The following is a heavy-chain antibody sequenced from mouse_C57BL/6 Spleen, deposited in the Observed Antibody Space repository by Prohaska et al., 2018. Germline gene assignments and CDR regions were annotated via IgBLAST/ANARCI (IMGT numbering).Heavy chain of an antibody. CDR3: MRYGNYWYFDV. D-gene: IGHD2-1*01. Sequence: EVQLLETGGGLVQPGGSRGLSCEGSGFTFSGFLMSWVRQTPGKTLEWIGDINSDGSAINYAPSIKDRFTIFRDNDKSTLYLQMSNVRSEDTATYFCMRYGNYWYFDVWGTGTTVTVSS. CDR1: GFTFSGFL. J-gene: IGHJ1*03. V-gene: IGHV11-2*01. CDR2: INSDGSAI.